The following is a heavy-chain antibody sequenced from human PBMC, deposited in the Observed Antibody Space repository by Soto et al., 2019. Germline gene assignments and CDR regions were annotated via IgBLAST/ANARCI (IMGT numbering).Heavy chain of an antibody. J-gene: IGHJ3*02. CDR3: ARIWVVVVAATVSRAFDI. CDR2: ISAYSGNT. V-gene: IGHV1-18*01. D-gene: IGHD2-15*01. Sequence: QVQLVQSGAEVRKPGASVKVSCKASGYTFTSYGISWVRQAPGQGLEWMGWISAYSGNTNYAQKLQGRVTVTTDTSTNTAYMELRSLRSDDTAVYYCARIWVVVVAATVSRAFDIWGQGTMVTVSS. CDR1: GYTFTSYG.